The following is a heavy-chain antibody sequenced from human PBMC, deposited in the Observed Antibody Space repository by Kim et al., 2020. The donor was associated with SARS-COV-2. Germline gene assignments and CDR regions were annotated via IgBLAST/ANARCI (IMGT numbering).Heavy chain of an antibody. Sequence: IANYAQKFQGRVTITADKSTSTAYMELSSLRSEDTAVYYCARVNPGPFDPWGQGTLVTVSS. J-gene: IGHJ5*02. CDR3: ARVNPGPFDP. V-gene: IGHV1-69*04. CDR2: IA.